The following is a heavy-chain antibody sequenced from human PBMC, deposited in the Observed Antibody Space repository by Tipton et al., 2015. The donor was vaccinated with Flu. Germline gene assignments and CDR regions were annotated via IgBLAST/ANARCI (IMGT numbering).Heavy chain of an antibody. J-gene: IGHJ4*02. Sequence: SLRLSCAASGFTFSSYAMSWVRQAPGKGLEWVSAISGSGGSTYYADSVKGRFTISRDNSKNTLYLQMNSLRAENTAVYYCAKPSDSSGARDWGQGTLVTVSS. CDR3: AKPSDSSGARD. V-gene: IGHV3-23*01. D-gene: IGHD3-22*01. CDR1: GFTFSSYA. CDR2: ISGSGGST.